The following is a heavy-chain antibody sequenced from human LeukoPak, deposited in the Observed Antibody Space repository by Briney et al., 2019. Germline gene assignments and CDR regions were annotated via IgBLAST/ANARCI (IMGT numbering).Heavy chain of an antibody. D-gene: IGHD1-1*01. CDR2: IVVGSGDT. CDR3: AADQPRYPDAFDI. J-gene: IGHJ3*02. CDR1: GFTSTTST. V-gene: IGHV1-58*02. Sequence: SVKVSCKASGFTSTTSTMQWVRRARGQRLEWIGWIVVGSGDTNYAEKFQERVTITRDMSTSTVYMELSSLRSDDTAVYYCAADQPRYPDAFDIWGQGTMVTVSS.